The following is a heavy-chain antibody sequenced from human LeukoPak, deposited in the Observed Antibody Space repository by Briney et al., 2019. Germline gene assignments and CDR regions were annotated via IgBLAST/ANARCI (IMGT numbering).Heavy chain of an antibody. V-gene: IGHV3-7*03. CDR2: MKQDGSEI. D-gene: IGHD5-24*01. CDR3: AKREGYSIFDY. Sequence: XXPXXGXXXVANMKQDGSEIYYADSVKGRFTIARDNAKNSLYLQMNNLRAEDTAVYYCAKREGYSIFDYWGQGTLVTVSS. J-gene: IGHJ4*02.